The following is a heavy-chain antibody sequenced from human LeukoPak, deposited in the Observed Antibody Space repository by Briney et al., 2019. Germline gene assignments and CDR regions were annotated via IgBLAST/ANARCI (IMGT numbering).Heavy chain of an antibody. V-gene: IGHV4-39*02. CDR2: IYYSGST. D-gene: IGHD3-16*01. J-gene: IGHJ5*02. CDR1: GGSISSSSYY. CDR3: ATDWGP. Sequence: SETLSLTCTVSGGSISSSSYYWGWIRQPPGKGLEWIRSIYYSGSTYYNPSLKSRVTISVDTSKNQFSLNLSSVTAADTAAYYCATDWGPWGQGTLVTVSS.